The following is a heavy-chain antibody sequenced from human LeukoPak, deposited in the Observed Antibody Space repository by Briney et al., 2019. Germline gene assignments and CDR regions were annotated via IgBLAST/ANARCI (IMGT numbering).Heavy chain of an antibody. CDR1: GYTFSNYG. J-gene: IGHJ4*02. CDR3: ARDPYYYDGSGYYQGVDGY. Sequence: GASVKVSCTASGYTFSNYGINWVRQAPGQGLEWMGWINAYNGNTNYAQKFHGRVTMTTDTSTNTAYMELRSLRSDDTAVYYCARDPYYYDGSGYYQGVDGYWGQGTLVTVSS. D-gene: IGHD3-22*01. V-gene: IGHV1-18*01. CDR2: INAYNGNT.